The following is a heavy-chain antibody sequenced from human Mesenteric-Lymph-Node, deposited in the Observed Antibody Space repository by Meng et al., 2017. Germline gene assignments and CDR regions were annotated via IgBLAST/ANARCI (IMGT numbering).Heavy chain of an antibody. CDR2: IYWDDDK. J-gene: IGHJ4*02. CDR3: AHTHSSGEDS. V-gene: IGHV2-5*02. CDR1: GSSSSSSGVG. D-gene: IGHD6-19*01. Sequence: SKEPSRQLVIPPNTLTLTCTSPGSSSSSSGVGVGWIRQPQGQAQEWLALIYWDDDKRYSPSLKSRLTITKDTSKNQVVLTMTNMDPVDTATYYCAHTHSSGEDSWGQGTLVTVSS.